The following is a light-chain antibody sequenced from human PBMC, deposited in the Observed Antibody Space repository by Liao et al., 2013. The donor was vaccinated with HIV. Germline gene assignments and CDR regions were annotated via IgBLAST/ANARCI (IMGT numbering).Light chain of an antibody. V-gene: IGLV3-1*01. CDR3: QAWDSSTWV. CDR1: KLGEKY. J-gene: IGLJ3*02. Sequence: SYELTQPPSVSVSPGQTASITCSGDKLGEKYACWYQQKPGQSPVLVIYQDKKRPSGIPERFSGSNSGNTATLTISGTQAMDEADYYCQAWDSSTWVFGGGTKADRP. CDR2: QDK.